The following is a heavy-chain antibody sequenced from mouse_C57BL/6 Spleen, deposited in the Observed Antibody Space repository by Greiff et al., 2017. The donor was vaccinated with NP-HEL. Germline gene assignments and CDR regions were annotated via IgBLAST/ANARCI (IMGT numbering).Heavy chain of an antibody. V-gene: IGHV3-6*01. D-gene: IGHD1-1*01. CDR1: GYSITSGYY. CDR2: ISYDGSN. Sequence: EVKLQESGPGLVKPSQSLSLTCSVTGYSITSGYYWNWIRQFPGNKLEWMGYISYDGSNNYNPSLKNRISITRDTSKNQFFLKLNSVTTEDTATYYCACITTVGAYWGQGTLVTVSA. CDR3: ACITTVGAY. J-gene: IGHJ3*01.